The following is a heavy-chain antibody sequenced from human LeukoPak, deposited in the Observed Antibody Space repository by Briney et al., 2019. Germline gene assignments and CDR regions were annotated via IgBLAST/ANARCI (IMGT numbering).Heavy chain of an antibody. CDR3: ARDDGYMLY. D-gene: IGHD5-24*01. J-gene: IGHJ4*02. V-gene: IGHV4-59*01. Sequence: PSQTLSLTCTVSGGSISSYYWSWIRHPPGKGLEWIGYIYYSGSTNYNPSLKSRVTISVDTSKNQFSLKLSSVTAADTAVYYCARDDGYMLYWGQGTLVTVSS. CDR1: GGSISSYY. CDR2: IYYSGST.